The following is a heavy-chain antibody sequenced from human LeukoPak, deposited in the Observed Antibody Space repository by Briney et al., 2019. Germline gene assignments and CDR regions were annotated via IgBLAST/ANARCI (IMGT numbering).Heavy chain of an antibody. CDR1: GFTFRDYY. D-gene: IGHD3-10*01. Sequence: GGSLRLSCAASGFTFRDYYMNWIRQAPGKGLEWVSYISSSSSYTNYADSVKGRFTISRDNAKNSLYLQMNSLRAEDTAVYYCARYRFGELTYGMDVWGKGTTVTVSS. CDR3: ARYRFGELTYGMDV. V-gene: IGHV3-11*06. J-gene: IGHJ6*04. CDR2: ISSSSSYT.